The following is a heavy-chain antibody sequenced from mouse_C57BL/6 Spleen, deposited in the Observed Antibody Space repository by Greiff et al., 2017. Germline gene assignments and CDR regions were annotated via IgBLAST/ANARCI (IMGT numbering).Heavy chain of an antibody. CDR2: ISYDGSN. Sequence: EVQLKESGPGLVKPSQSLSLTCSVTGYSITSGYYWNWIRQFPGNKLEWMGYISYDGSNNYNPSLKNRISITRDTSKNQFFLKLNSVTTEDTATYYCARDGYYGFDVWGTGTTVTVSS. V-gene: IGHV3-6*01. CDR1: GYSITSGYY. CDR3: ARDGYYGFDV. J-gene: IGHJ1*03. D-gene: IGHD2-3*01.